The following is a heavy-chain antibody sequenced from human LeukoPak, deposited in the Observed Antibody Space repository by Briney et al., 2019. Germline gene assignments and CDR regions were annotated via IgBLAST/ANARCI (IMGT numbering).Heavy chain of an antibody. J-gene: IGHJ6*02. CDR2: IRGSGGST. CDR1: GFTFSSYA. CDR3: AREYDTDYYGMDG. Sequence: GGSLRLSCAASGFTFSSYAMSWVGPAPGKGLEGVSAIRGSGGSTYYADSVKGRFTISRDNSKNTLYLQMNSLRAQDTAVYYSAREYDTDYYGMDGGGQGSTVTVSS. V-gene: IGHV3-23*01. D-gene: IGHD3-9*01.